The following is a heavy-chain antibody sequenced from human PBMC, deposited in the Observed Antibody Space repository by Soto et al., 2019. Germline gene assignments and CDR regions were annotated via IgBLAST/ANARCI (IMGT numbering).Heavy chain of an antibody. J-gene: IGHJ4*02. V-gene: IGHV4-31*03. D-gene: IGHD3-22*01. CDR3: ARWRKVYDSSGYYGNDPYFDY. Sequence: SETLSLTCTVSGGSISSGGYYWSWIRQRPGKGLEWIGYIYYSGSTYYNPSLKSRVTISVDTSKNQFSLKLSSVTAADTAVYYCARWRKVYDSSGYYGNDPYFDYWGQGTLVTVSS. CDR2: IYYSGST. CDR1: GGSISSGGYY.